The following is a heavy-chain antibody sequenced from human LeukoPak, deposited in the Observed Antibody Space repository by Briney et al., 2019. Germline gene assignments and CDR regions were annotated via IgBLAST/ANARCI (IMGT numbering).Heavy chain of an antibody. Sequence: SVKVSCKASGGTFSSYTISWVRQAPGQGLEWMGRIIPILGIANYAQKFQGRVTITADKSTSTAYMELSSLRSEDTAVYYCARSLSSTRVGVPAAPYYYGMDVWGKGTTVTVSS. CDR2: IIPILGIA. D-gene: IGHD2-2*01. CDR1: GGTFSSYT. CDR3: ARSLSSTRVGVPAAPYYYGMDV. V-gene: IGHV1-69*02. J-gene: IGHJ6*04.